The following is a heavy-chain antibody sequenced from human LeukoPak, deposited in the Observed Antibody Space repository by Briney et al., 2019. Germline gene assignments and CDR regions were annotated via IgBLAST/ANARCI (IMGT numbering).Heavy chain of an antibody. V-gene: IGHV3-15*04. CDR2: TVSEIDGGTT. Sequence: PGGSLRLSCAASGFTFNYAWMSWVHQVRGKGLEWVGQTVSEIDGGTTDYAAPVKGRFTISRDDSKSTLYLQMNSLKIEDTAVYYCTTDEDRNYARKDVWGQGATVIVSS. CDR1: GFTFNYAW. D-gene: IGHD1-14*01. CDR3: TTDEDRNYARKDV. J-gene: IGHJ6*02.